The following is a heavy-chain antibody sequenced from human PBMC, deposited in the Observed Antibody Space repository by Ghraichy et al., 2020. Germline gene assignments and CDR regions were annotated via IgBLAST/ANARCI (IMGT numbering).Heavy chain of an antibody. V-gene: IGHV1-69*13. CDR1: GGTFSSYA. CDR3: ARGGFGCSSTSCYESRPTDY. J-gene: IGHJ4*02. Sequence: SVKVSCKASGGTFSSYAISWVRQAPGQGLEWMGGIIPIFGTANYAQKFQGRVTITADESTSTAYMELSSLRSEDTAVYYCARGGFGCSSTSCYESRPTDYWGQGTLVTVSS. D-gene: IGHD2-2*01. CDR2: IIPIFGTA.